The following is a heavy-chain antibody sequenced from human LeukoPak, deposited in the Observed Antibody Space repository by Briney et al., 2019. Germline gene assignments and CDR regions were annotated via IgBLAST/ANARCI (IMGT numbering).Heavy chain of an antibody. D-gene: IGHD3-16*01. CDR3: TRIFGYYYFYMDV. V-gene: IGHV3-49*04. CDR2: IRTEDYDGAT. J-gene: IGHJ6*03. Sequence: GGSLRLSCAASGFTFGDYAMSWVRQAPGKGLEWVGFIRTEDYDGATDYGASVKGRFTISRDDSKNIAYQQMNSLNTEDTGIYFCTRIFGYYYFYMDVWGKGTTVIVSS. CDR1: GFTFGDYA.